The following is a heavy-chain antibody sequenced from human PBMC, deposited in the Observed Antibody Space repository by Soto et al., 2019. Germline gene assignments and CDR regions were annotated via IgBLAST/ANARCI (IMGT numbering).Heavy chain of an antibody. J-gene: IGHJ5*02. V-gene: IGHV4-34*01. Sequence: SETLSLTCAVYGGSFSGYYWSWIRQPPGKGLEWIGEINHSGSTNYNPSLKSRVTISVDTSKNQFSLKLSSVTAADTAVYYCARGRCSSTSCYFLGSSRNWFDPWGQGTLVTVS. CDR1: GGSFSGYY. CDR2: INHSGST. CDR3: ARGRCSSTSCYFLGSSRNWFDP. D-gene: IGHD2-2*01.